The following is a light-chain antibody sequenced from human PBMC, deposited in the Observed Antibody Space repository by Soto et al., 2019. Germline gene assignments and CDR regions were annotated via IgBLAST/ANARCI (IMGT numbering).Light chain of an antibody. CDR2: TAS. V-gene: IGKV1D-16*01. CDR1: QDIGNW. Sequence: DMQMTQSPSSLSASVGDRFTITLRSSQDIGNWLAWFQQKPGKAPKSLIYTASDLHSGVPSRFSGSGSGTDFTLTISGLQSEDFATYYCQQYKSYPLTFGQGTRLEIK. J-gene: IGKJ5*01. CDR3: QQYKSYPLT.